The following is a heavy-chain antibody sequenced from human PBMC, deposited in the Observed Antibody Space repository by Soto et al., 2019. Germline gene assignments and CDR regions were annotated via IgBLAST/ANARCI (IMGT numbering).Heavy chain of an antibody. CDR3: ARGLWLGSSSWLTHYYYMDV. V-gene: IGHV4-34*01. D-gene: IGHD6-13*01. CDR1: GGSFSGYY. J-gene: IGHJ6*03. CDR2: INHSGST. Sequence: QVQLQQWGAGLLKPSETLSLTCAVYGGSFSGYYWSWIRQPPGKGLEWIGEINHSGSTNYNPSLKSRVTISVDTSKNQFSLKLSSVTAADTAVYYCARGLWLGSSSWLTHYYYMDVWGKGTTVTVSS.